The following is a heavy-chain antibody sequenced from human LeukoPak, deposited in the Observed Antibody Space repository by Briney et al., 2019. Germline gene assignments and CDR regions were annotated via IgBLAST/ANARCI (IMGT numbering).Heavy chain of an antibody. V-gene: IGHV3-30*02. J-gene: IGHJ4*02. CDR3: AQELAVAGVPVVDY. CDR1: RFTFSSYG. D-gene: IGHD6-13*01. Sequence: GGSLRLSCAASRFTFSSYGMHWVRQAPGKGLEWVAFIRYDGSNKYYADSVKGRFTISRDNSKNTLYLQMSSLRAEDTAVYYCAQELAVAGVPVVDYWGQGTLVTVSS. CDR2: IRYDGSNK.